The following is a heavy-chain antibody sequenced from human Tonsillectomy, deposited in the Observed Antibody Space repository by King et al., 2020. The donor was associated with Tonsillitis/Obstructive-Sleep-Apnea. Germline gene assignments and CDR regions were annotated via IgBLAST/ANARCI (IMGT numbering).Heavy chain of an antibody. CDR1: GFTFSSYS. J-gene: IGHJ4*02. CDR3: ARDRAYCSRGSCFSPFDY. CDR2: ISGSCSYI. D-gene: IGHD2-15*01. V-gene: IGHV3-21*01. Sequence: VQLVESGGGLVKPGGSLRLSCAASGFTFSSYSMNWVRQAPGKGLEWVSSISGSCSYIYYADSVKGRFTVSRGSCSYLYYADSVKGRFTISRDNAKNSHFLKMNSLGAEDTAVYYCARDRAYCSRGSCFSPFDYWGQGTLVTVSS.